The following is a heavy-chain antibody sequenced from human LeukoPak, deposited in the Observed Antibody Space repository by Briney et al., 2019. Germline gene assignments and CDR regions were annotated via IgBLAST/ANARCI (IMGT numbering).Heavy chain of an antibody. V-gene: IGHV3-23*01. J-gene: IGHJ4*02. Sequence: GGSLRLSCAASGFTFSSYAMSWVRQAPGKGLEWVSAISGSGGSTYYADSVKGRFTISRDNSKNTLYLQMNSLRAEDTAVYYCARDPHDSSGYFDYWGQGTLVTVSS. CDR2: ISGSGGST. CDR3: ARDPHDSSGYFDY. D-gene: IGHD3-22*01. CDR1: GFTFSSYA.